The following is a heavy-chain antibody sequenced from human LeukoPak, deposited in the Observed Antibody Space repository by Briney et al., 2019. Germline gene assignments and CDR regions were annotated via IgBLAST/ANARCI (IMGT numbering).Heavy chain of an antibody. CDR2: IYYSGST. V-gene: IGHV4-39*01. CDR1: GGSISSSSYY. D-gene: IGHD4-23*01. CDR3: ANLRWPLDY. J-gene: IGHJ4*02. Sequence: SETLSLTCTVSGGSISSSSYYWGWFRQPPGKGLEWIGSIYYSGSTYYNPSLKSRVTISVDTSKNQFSLKLRSVTAADTAVYYCANLRWPLDYWGQGTLVTVSS.